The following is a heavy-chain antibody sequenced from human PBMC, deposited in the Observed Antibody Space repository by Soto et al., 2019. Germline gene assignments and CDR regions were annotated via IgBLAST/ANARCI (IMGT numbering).Heavy chain of an antibody. J-gene: IGHJ5*02. D-gene: IGHD6-13*01. CDR1: GGSLSGYD. CDR3: ARGRRQKLVRSKFDWFDP. V-gene: IGHV4-34*01. Sequence: AILSLTSAVLGGSLSGYDYDWIRQCPGKGLEWIGEINDSGSTNYNPSLKSRVTISVDKSKNQFSLRLNSVTAADTAVYYCARGRRQKLVRSKFDWFDPWGQGILVTVSS. CDR2: INDSGST.